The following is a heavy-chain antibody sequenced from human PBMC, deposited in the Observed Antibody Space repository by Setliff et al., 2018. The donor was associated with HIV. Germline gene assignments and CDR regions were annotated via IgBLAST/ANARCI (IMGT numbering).Heavy chain of an antibody. CDR3: ASQFGAYDSSGYEHDAFNI. V-gene: IGHV1-18*01. J-gene: IGHJ3*02. CDR2: ISTSNGYT. CDR1: GYTFSSYE. Sequence: ASVKVSCKASGYTFSSYEISWVRQAPGQGLEWMGRISTSNGYTNYAQKLQGRVTVTTDTSTSTAYMELRGLRSDDTAVYYCASQFGAYDSSGYEHDAFNIWGQGTMVTVSS. D-gene: IGHD3-22*01.